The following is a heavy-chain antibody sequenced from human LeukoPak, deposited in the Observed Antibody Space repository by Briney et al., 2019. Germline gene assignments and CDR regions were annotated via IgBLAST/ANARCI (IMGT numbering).Heavy chain of an antibody. CDR2: INSDGSST. D-gene: IGHD7-27*01. J-gene: IGHJ4*02. V-gene: IGHV3-74*01. Sequence: GGSLRLSCAASGFTFSSYWMHWIRQAPGKGLVWVSRINSDGSSTNYADSVKGRFTISRDNAKNTLYLQVKSLRAEDTAVYYCARGPSGWGSLDSWGQGTLVTVSS. CDR1: GFTFSSYW. CDR3: ARGPSGWGSLDS.